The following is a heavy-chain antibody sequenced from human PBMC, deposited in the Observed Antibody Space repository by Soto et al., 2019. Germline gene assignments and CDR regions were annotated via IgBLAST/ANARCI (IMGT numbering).Heavy chain of an antibody. J-gene: IGHJ6*03. CDR1: GYTFTSYG. Sequence: ASVKVSCKAAGYTFTSYGISWGRQAPGQGLEWMGWISAYNGNTNYAQKLQGRVTMTTDTSTSTAYMELRSLRSDDTAVYYCARDSHYYYYYYMDVWGKGATLTVSS. CDR2: ISAYNGNT. CDR3: ARDSHYYYYYYMDV. V-gene: IGHV1-18*01.